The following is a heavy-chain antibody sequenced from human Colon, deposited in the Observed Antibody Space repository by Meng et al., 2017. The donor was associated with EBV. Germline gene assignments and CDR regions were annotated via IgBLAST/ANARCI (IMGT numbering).Heavy chain of an antibody. J-gene: IGHJ4*02. CDR1: CGAISSGGYY. V-gene: IGHV4-30-4*01. CDR3: ARDRGGLGSFDY. D-gene: IGHD5-12*01. Sequence: QVPLAEPCPALLQPSQTLSLTCTDVCGAISSGGYYWCWIRQPPGKSREWYCYFYYSGSTYYNPSLTSRVTISVDKSKIQFSLLLCSVTAADTAAYYCARDRGGLGSFDYWGQGTLVTVSS. CDR2: FYYSGST.